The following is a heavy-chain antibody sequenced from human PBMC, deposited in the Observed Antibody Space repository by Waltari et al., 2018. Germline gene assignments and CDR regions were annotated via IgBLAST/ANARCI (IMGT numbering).Heavy chain of an antibody. CDR2: IKQVGTEQ. V-gene: IGHV3-7*03. CDR3: ARGGGDGQVHH. Sequence: DVQLTASGGGLVQPGGSLRLSCEGSGSTFYHFWMTWLRKVPGKGLGGVANIKQVGTEQYFVDSFKGRFTISRDNAKRSLYLQMNNLRVDDTAMYYCARGGGDGQVHHWGQGTLVTVSS. CDR1: GSTFYHFW. J-gene: IGHJ4*02. D-gene: IGHD3-16*01.